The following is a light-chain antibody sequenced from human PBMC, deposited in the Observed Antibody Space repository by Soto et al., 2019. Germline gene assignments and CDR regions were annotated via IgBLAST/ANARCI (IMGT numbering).Light chain of an antibody. Sequence: DIQMTQSPSSLSASVGDRVTITCQASQDISNYLNWYQQKPGKAPKLLIYDASNLETGVPSRFNGSGSGTDFTFTISSLQPKDIATYYCQQYDNLPLFTFGPGTKVDIK. V-gene: IGKV1-33*01. J-gene: IGKJ3*01. CDR3: QQYDNLPLFT. CDR2: DAS. CDR1: QDISNY.